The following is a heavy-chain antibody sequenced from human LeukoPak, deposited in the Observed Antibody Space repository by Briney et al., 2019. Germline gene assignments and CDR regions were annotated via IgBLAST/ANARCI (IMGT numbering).Heavy chain of an antibody. CDR1: GFTFSSYW. CDR3: AKVRPGYYYMDV. J-gene: IGHJ6*03. D-gene: IGHD7-27*01. V-gene: IGHV3-74*01. CDR2: INIDGSGT. Sequence: GSLRLSCAASGFTFSSYWMHWVRQAPGKGLVWVSRINIDGSGTTYADSVKGRFTVSRDNAKNTLYLQMNSLRAEDTAVYYCAKVRPGYYYMDVWGKGTTVTVSS.